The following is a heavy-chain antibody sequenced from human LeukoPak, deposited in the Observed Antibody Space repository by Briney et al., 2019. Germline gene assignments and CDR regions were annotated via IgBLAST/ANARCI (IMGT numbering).Heavy chain of an antibody. CDR3: ARVSEETGSDY. Sequence: ASVKVSCKASGYTFTDYYIHWARQAPGQGLEWMGIISPSGGSSSYAQKFQGRVTMTRDKSTSTAYLGLSRLRSEDTAVYYCARVSEETGSDYWGQGTLVTVSS. D-gene: IGHD3-10*01. CDR2: ISPSGGSS. J-gene: IGHJ4*02. V-gene: IGHV1-46*01. CDR1: GYTFTDYY.